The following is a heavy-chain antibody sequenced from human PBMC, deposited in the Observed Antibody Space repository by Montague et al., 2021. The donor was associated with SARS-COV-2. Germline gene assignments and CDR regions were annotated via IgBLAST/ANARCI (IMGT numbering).Heavy chain of an antibody. Sequence: SETLSLTCTLSGDSISSSSYYWGWIRQPPGKGLEWIGSIYYSGSTYYXPSLKSRVTISVDTSKNQFSLKLSSVTAADTAVYYCARLGRQQLVRLSGMDVWGQGTTVTVSS. V-gene: IGHV4-39*07. D-gene: IGHD6-13*01. CDR3: ARLGRQQLVRLSGMDV. CDR1: GDSISSSSYY. J-gene: IGHJ6*02. CDR2: IYYSGST.